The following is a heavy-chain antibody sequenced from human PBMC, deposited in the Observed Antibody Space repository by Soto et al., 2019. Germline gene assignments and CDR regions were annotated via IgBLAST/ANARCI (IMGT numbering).Heavy chain of an antibody. CDR1: GGSISSSNW. CDR3: ARSPDSSGYYPRWYYYGMDV. Sequence: QVQLQESGPGLVKPSGTLSLTCAVSGGSISSSNWWSWVRQPPGKGLEWIGEIYHSGSTNYNPSRKSRVTISVDKSTNQFSLKLSSVTAADTDVYYCARSPDSSGYYPRWYYYGMDVWGQGTTVTVSS. CDR2: IYHSGST. V-gene: IGHV4-4*02. D-gene: IGHD3-22*01. J-gene: IGHJ6*02.